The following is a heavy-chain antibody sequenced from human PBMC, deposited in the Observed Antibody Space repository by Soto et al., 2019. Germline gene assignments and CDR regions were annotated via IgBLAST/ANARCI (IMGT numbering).Heavy chain of an antibody. Sequence: PSETLSLTCTVSGGSISETGYYWGWIRQPPGKGLEWIGNIYYSGSTYYNPSLKSRVTISVDTSKNQFSLKLSSVTAADTAVYYCARGDVVVIPHLYYWGQGTLVTVSS. J-gene: IGHJ4*02. V-gene: IGHV4-39*01. CDR3: ARGDVVVIPHLYY. CDR1: GGSISETGYY. CDR2: IYYSGST. D-gene: IGHD3-22*01.